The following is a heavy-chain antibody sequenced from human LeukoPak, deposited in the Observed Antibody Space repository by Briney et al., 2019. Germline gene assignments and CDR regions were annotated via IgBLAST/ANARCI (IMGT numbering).Heavy chain of an antibody. CDR2: IYYSGST. CDR3: PRAPRWVGSWSYYFGY. D-gene: IGHD6-13*01. CDR1: GGSISTYY. J-gene: IGHJ4*02. Sequence: PSETLPLTCTVSGGSISTYYWSWIRQPPGKGLEYIGYIYYSGSTNYNPSLKSRVTISVDTSKNQFSLNLSSVTAADTAVYYCPRAPRWVGSWSYYFGYWGQGTLVTVSS. V-gene: IGHV4-59*01.